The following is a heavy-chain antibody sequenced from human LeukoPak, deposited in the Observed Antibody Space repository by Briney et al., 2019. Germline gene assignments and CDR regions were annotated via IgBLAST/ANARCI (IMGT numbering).Heavy chain of an antibody. J-gene: IGHJ5*02. V-gene: IGHV3-23*01. D-gene: IGHD3-10*01. Sequence: GGSLRLSCAASRFTFTRHAMSWVRQAPGKGLEWVSTTGLESVHTLCADSVQGRFTVSRDNSRNTLDLQMNSLRAEDTAVYYCARDRAIVREVIIYWFDPWGQGTLVTVSS. CDR3: ARDRAIVREVIIYWFDP. CDR2: TGLESVHT. CDR1: RFTFTRHA.